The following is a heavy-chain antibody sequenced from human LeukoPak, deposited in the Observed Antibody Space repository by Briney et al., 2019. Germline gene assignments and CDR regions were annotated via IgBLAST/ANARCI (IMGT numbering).Heavy chain of an antibody. CDR1: GGCLSRYY. D-gene: IGHD2-2*01. CDR2: IYYIGRT. V-gene: IGHV4-59*01. J-gene: IGHJ4*02. Sequence: SETLSLTCPVSGGCLSRYYWRWIRPPPGRGLDWIGYIYYIGRTNHNPSLTIRVTRSVDTSEKQFSLKLSSVTATHTAVYYCARETCSSTSCPRSLVFDYWGQGTLVTVSS. CDR3: ARETCSSTSCPRSLVFDY.